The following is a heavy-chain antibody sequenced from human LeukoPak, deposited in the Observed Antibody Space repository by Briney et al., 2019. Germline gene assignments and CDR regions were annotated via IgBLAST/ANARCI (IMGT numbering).Heavy chain of an antibody. CDR1: RFTFSSYG. V-gene: IGHV3-33*06. Sequence: GRSLRLSCAASRFTFSSYGMHWVRQAPGKGLEWVAVVWFDGSKEYYAESVKGRFTISRDNSRNTLYLQMNSLRAEDTAVYYCAKSLRAGSSTSQSMDVWGKGTTVTVSS. CDR2: VWFDGSKE. J-gene: IGHJ6*03. CDR3: AKSLRAGSSTSQSMDV. D-gene: IGHD2-2*01.